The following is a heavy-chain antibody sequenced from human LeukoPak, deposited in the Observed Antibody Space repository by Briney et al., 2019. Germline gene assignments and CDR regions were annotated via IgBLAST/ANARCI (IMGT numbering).Heavy chain of an antibody. Sequence: ASVKVSCKASGYTFTSYGISWVRQAPGQGLEWMGWISAYNGNTNYAQKLQGRVTMTTDTSTSTAYMELRSLRSDDTAVYYCASCAEGIAVAGTDNWFDPWGQGTLVTVSS. J-gene: IGHJ5*02. CDR2: ISAYNGNT. CDR1: GYTFTSYG. CDR3: ASCAEGIAVAGTDNWFDP. D-gene: IGHD6-19*01. V-gene: IGHV1-18*01.